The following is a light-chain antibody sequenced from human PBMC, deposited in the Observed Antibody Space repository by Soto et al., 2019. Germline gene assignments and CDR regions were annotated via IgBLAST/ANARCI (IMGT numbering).Light chain of an antibody. CDR1: QSVSGNF. CDR2: GAS. CDR3: QHYNSYSEA. Sequence: EIVLTQSPGTLSLSPVERATLSCMASQSVSGNFLAWYQEKPGQAPRLLIYGASTRATGIPDRFSGSGSGTDFTLTISSLQPDDFATYYCQHYNSYSEAFGQGTKVDIK. J-gene: IGKJ1*01. V-gene: IGKV3-20*01.